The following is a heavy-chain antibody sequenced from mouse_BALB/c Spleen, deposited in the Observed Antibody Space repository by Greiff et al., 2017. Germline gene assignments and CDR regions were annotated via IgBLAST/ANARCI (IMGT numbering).Heavy chain of an antibody. D-gene: IGHD1-1*01. Sequence: VQLKQSGPELVKPGASVKISCKASGYTFTDYNMHWVKQSHGKSLEWIGYIYPYNGGTGYNQKFKSKATLTVDNSSSTAYMELRSLTSEDSAVYYCARDYSRSLAYWGQGTLVTVSA. CDR1: GYTFTDYN. J-gene: IGHJ3*01. CDR3: ARDYSRSLAY. CDR2: IYPYNGGT. V-gene: IGHV1S29*02.